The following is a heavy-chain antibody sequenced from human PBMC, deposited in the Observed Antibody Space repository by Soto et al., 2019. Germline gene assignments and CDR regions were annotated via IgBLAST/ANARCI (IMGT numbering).Heavy chain of an antibody. CDR1: GFTFSSYE. CDR2: ISSNGGTT. CDR3: VRRVSGNYDY. D-gene: IGHD1-7*01. J-gene: IGHJ4*02. V-gene: IGHV3-64*01. Sequence: EVQLAESGGGMVQPGGSLRLSCVASGFTFSSYEMHWVRQAPGKGLEYVSSISSNGGTTYYGNSVKGRFTISRDNSKNTLYLQMGSLRAEDMAVYYCVRRVSGNYDYWCQGTLVTVSS.